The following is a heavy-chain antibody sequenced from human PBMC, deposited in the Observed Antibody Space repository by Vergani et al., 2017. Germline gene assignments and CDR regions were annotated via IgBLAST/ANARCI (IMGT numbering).Heavy chain of an antibody. CDR1: GYIFSNFW. J-gene: IGHJ3*01. CDR3: GSGGHGSENGEALEL. CDR2: IYPGDSEV. V-gene: IGHV5-51*01. D-gene: IGHD3-10*01. Sequence: EKQLVQSGSETKKPGESLKISCQAFGYIFSNFWIGWVRQRPGRGLGWMGIIYPGDSEVKPNPTFRGQVIFSVDTSVNTAYLQWRSLQACDAATYFCGSGGHGSENGEALELWGQGTKVTVSS.